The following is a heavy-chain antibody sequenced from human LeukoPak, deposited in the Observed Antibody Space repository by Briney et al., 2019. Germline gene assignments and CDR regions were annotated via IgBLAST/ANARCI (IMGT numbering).Heavy chain of an antibody. D-gene: IGHD2-2*01. CDR3: ARDQGYQYYYYYMDV. Sequence: GASVKVSCKASGYTFTGYYMHWVRQAPGQGLEWMGWINPNSGGTNYAQKFQGRVTMTRDTSISTAYMELSRLRSDDTAVYYCARDQGYQYYYYYMDVWGKGTTVTVSS. J-gene: IGHJ6*03. CDR1: GYTFTGYY. V-gene: IGHV1-2*02. CDR2: INPNSGGT.